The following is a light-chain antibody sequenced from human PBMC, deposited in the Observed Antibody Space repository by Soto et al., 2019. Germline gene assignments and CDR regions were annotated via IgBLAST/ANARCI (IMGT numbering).Light chain of an antibody. V-gene: IGKV3-15*01. Sequence: EIVLTQSPCTLSLYPGERATLSCRAIQSVSSNYLAWYQQKPGQAPRLLIYRASTRATGVPGRFSASGSGTEFTLTISSLQSEDSAVYYCHQYSHWPPWTFGPGTKVDI. CDR2: RAS. CDR1: QSVSSN. J-gene: IGKJ1*01. CDR3: HQYSHWPPWT.